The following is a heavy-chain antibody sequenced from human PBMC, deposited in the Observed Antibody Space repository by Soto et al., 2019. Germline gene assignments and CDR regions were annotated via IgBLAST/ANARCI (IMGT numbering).Heavy chain of an antibody. Sequence: QVQLVESGGDLVKPGGSLRLSCVASGFSFSDYSMTWMRQAPGGGLDFVACISKTAITDYYADSVKGRFTISRDNARNSVYLQMDSLRAEDAAVYYCARDLHQVLSYKHYYSYLDVWGTGTNGTVSS. CDR1: GFSFSDYS. CDR3: ARDLHQVLSYKHYYSYLDV. V-gene: IGHV3-11*01. J-gene: IGHJ6*03. CDR2: ISKTAITD. D-gene: IGHD2-2*01.